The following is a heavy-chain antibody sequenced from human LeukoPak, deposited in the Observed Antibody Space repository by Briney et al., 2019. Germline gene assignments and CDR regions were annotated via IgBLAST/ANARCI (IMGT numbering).Heavy chain of an antibody. D-gene: IGHD2-2*03. CDR1: GFTFSGYG. CDR3: ARDTGFGWMIPFDP. V-gene: IGHV3-33*01. J-gene: IGHJ5*02. Sequence: GGSLRLSCAASGFTFSGYGMHWVRQAPGKGLEWVAVIWYGGSNKYYADSVKGRFTFSRDNSKSTLYLQMNSLRAEDTAVYYCARDTGFGWMIPFDPWGQGTLVTVSS. CDR2: IWYGGSNK.